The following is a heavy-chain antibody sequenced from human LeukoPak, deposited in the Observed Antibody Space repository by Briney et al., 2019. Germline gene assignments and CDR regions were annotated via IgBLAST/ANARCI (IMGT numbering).Heavy chain of an antibody. D-gene: IGHD3-22*01. CDR3: ARVGHYDSSGYVV. Sequence: SETLSLTCAVSGGSISSGGYSWSWIRQPPGKGLEWIGEINHSGSTNYNPSLKSRVTISVDTSKNQFSLKLSSVTAADTAVYYCARVGHYDSSGYVVWGQGTLVTVSS. J-gene: IGHJ4*02. CDR2: INHSGST. V-gene: IGHV4-34*01. CDR1: GGSISSGGYS.